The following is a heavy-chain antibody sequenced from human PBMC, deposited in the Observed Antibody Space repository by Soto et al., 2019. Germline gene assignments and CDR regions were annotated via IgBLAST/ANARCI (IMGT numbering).Heavy chain of an antibody. CDR1: GFTFNDFE. J-gene: IGHJ4*02. CDR2: IDGSGATK. V-gene: IGHV3-48*03. CDR3: ARGFGRFNY. Sequence: EVQSLESGGGLVQPGGSLRLSCGVSGFTFNDFEMNWVRQAPGKGPEWLAYIDGSGATKKYADSVRGRFTISRDNPNNSLFLQLSIVSAADTAIYYCARGFGRFNYWGQGTLVSFSS. D-gene: IGHD3-10*01.